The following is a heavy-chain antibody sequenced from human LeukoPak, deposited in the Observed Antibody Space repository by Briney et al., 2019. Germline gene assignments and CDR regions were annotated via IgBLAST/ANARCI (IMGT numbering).Heavy chain of an antibody. D-gene: IGHD5-24*01. CDR3: AREEGMATGFDP. V-gene: IGHV1-46*01. CDR1: GYTFTSYY. J-gene: IGHJ5*02. CDR2: INPSGGST. Sequence: GASVKVSCKASGYTFTSYYMHWVRQAPGQGLEWMGIINPSGGSTSYAQKFQSRVTMTRDMSTSTVYMELSSLRSEDTAVYYCAREEGMATGFDPWGQGTLVTVSS.